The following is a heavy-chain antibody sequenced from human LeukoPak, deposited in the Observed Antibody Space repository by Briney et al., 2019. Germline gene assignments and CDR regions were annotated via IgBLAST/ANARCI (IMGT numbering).Heavy chain of an antibody. CDR3: ARDGGGPGYFDL. V-gene: IGHV1-46*01. CDR2: INPSGGST. CDR1: GYTFTSYY. D-gene: IGHD4-23*01. J-gene: IGHJ2*01. Sequence: ASVKVSCKASGYTFTSYYIHWVRQAPGQGLEWMGIINPSGGSTSYAQKFQGRVTMTRDTSTSTVYMELSSLRSEDTAVYYCARDGGGPGYFDLWGRGTLVTVSS.